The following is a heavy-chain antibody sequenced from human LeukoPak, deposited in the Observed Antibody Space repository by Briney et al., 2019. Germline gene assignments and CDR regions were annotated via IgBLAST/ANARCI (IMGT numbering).Heavy chain of an antibody. J-gene: IGHJ3*02. Sequence: ASVKVSCKASGYTFTGYYMHWVRQAPGQGLEWMGWINPNSGGTNYAQKFQGRVTMTRDTSISTAYMELSRLRSDDTAVYYCAREVVVPAATHDAFDIWGQGTMVTVSS. V-gene: IGHV1-2*02. D-gene: IGHD2-2*01. CDR2: INPNSGGT. CDR1: GYTFTGYY. CDR3: AREVVVPAATHDAFDI.